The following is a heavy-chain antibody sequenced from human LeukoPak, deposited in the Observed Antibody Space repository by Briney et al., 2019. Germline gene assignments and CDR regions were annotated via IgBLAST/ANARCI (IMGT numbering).Heavy chain of an antibody. V-gene: IGHV4-34*01. Sequence: KPSETLSLTCAVYGGSFSGYYWSWIRQPPGKGLEWIGEINHSGSTNYNPSLKSRVTISVDTSKNQFSLKLSSVTAADTAVYYCARESRGLWFGEQPFDYWGQGTLVTVSS. CDR3: ARESRGLWFGEQPFDY. CDR2: INHSGST. J-gene: IGHJ4*02. CDR1: GGSFSGYY. D-gene: IGHD3-10*01.